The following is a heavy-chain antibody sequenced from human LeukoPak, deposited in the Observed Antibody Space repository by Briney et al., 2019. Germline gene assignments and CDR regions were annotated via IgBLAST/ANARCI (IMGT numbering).Heavy chain of an antibody. J-gene: IGHJ1*01. D-gene: IGHD1-26*01. CDR3: VREVGAPGSFQH. Sequence: PGGSLRLSCAASGFTFSSYGMHWVRQAPGKGLVWISRINGDGRIIEHAESVKGRFTISRNNADNTLHLQMNSLRAEDTAVYHCVREVGAPGSFQHWGQGAPVTVSS. CDR2: INGDGRII. CDR1: GFTFSSYG. V-gene: IGHV3-74*03.